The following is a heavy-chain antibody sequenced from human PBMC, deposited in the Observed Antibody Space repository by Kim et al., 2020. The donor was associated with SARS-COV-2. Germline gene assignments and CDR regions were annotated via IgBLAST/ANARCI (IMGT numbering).Heavy chain of an antibody. V-gene: IGHV1-18*01. D-gene: IGHD2-21*02. CDR1: GYTFTSYG. CDR3: ATGYSGYDCGGDCYSLDY. Sequence: ASVKVSCKASGYTFTSYGISWVRQAPGQGLDWMGWISAYNGNTNYARKLQGRVTMTTDTSTSTAYMELRSLRSDDTAVYYCATGYSGYDCGGDCYSLDYWGQGTLVTVSS. J-gene: IGHJ4*02. CDR2: ISAYNGNT.